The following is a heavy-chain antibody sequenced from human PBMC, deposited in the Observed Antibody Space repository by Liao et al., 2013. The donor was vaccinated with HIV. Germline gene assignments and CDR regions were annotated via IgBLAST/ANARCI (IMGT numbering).Heavy chain of an antibody. D-gene: IGHD2-21*01. Sequence: QLQLQESGPGLVKPSETLSLTCSVSGASISSSSYYWGWIRQPAGKGLEWIGRVSSSGTTNYNPSLKSRVTMTGDTSKNQFSLKLISVTAADTAVYYCARLAYCGGDCYSGYMDVWGKGTTVTVSS. V-gene: IGHV4-61*05. J-gene: IGHJ6*03. CDR3: ARLAYCGGDCYSGYMDV. CDR1: GASISSSSYY. CDR2: VSSSGTT.